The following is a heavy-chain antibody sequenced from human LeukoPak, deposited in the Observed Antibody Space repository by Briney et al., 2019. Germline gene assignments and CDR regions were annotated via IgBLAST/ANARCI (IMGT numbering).Heavy chain of an antibody. CDR3: AGQDRGGQLVPFDY. J-gene: IGHJ4*02. Sequence: GESLKISCQGSGSSFTSYWSGWVRQLPGKGLEWIGIIYPGDSDTIYSPSFKGRVTISADKNISTAYQQWSSLKAAETAMYYWAGQDRGGQLVPFDYWGQGTLVTVSS. V-gene: IGHV5-51*01. D-gene: IGHD6-13*01. CDR2: IYPGDSDT. CDR1: GSSFTSYW.